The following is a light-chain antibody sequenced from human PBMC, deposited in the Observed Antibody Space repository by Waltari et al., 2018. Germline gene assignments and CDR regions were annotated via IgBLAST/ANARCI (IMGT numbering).Light chain of an antibody. J-gene: IGKJ2*01. Sequence: DIQMTQSPSSMASYVGDRVPITCRASQNINTNLNWYQQKPGKAPKVLIYAASTLKSGVPSRFSGSGSGTDFTLTISSLQPEDFAVYYCQQSFTAPMYTFGQGTKLEV. CDR3: QQSFTAPMYT. CDR1: QNINTN. CDR2: AAS. V-gene: IGKV1-39*01.